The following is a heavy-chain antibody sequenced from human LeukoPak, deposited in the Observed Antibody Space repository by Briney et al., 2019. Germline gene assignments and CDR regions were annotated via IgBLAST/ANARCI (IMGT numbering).Heavy chain of an antibody. CDR2: IIPIFGTA. V-gene: IGHV1-69*13. CDR1: GGTFSSYA. CDR3: ARDHYDFWSGYYKPNWFDP. J-gene: IGHJ5*02. Sequence: AASVKVSCKASGGTFSSYAISWVRQAPGQGLEWMGGIIPIFGTANYAQKFQDRVTITADESTSTAYMELSSLRSEDTAVYYCARDHYDFWSGYYKPNWFDPWGQGTLVTVSS. D-gene: IGHD3-3*01.